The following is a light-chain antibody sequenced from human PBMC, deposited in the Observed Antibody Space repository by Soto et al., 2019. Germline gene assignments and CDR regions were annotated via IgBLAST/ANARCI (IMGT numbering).Light chain of an antibody. V-gene: IGKV3-20*01. CDR1: QSVSSTS. Sequence: DIVLTQSPGTVSLSPGERATLSCRASQSVSSTSLAWYQQKPGQAPRLLIYGASSRATGIPERFSGSGSGTDFTLTISRLEPEDCAVYYCQQYGSSPRTLGQGTKVEIK. J-gene: IGKJ1*01. CDR2: GAS. CDR3: QQYGSSPRT.